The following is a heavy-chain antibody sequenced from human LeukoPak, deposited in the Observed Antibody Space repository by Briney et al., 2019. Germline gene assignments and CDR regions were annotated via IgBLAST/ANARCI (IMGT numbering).Heavy chain of an antibody. D-gene: IGHD2-21*02. Sequence: GGSLRLSCAASGFTFSSSYSMNWVRQAPGKGLEWVAHISLTTTTVSYADSVKGRFTMSRDNAKNSLLLQMNSLRAEDTAVYYCARDGDWAFDYWGQGTLVTVSS. V-gene: IGHV3-48*01. J-gene: IGHJ4*02. CDR2: ISLTTTTV. CDR1: GFTFSSSYS. CDR3: ARDGDWAFDY.